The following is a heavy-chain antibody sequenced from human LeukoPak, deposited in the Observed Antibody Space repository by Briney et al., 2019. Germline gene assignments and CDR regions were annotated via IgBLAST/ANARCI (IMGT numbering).Heavy chain of an antibody. CDR1: GYTFTSYG. Sequence: ASVKVSCKASGYTFTSYGISWVRQAPGQGLEWMGWISAYNGNTNYAQKLQGRVTMTTDTSTSTAYMELRSLRSDETAVYYCARDLYYYDSSGYSPQDYWGQGSLVTVSS. V-gene: IGHV1-18*01. CDR3: ARDLYYYDSSGYSPQDY. CDR2: ISAYNGNT. J-gene: IGHJ4*02. D-gene: IGHD3-22*01.